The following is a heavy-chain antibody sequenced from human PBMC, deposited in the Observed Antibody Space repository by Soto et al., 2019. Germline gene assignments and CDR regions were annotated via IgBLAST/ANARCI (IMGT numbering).Heavy chain of an antibody. V-gene: IGHV4-31*03. CDR1: GGSISSGGFY. CDR2: IFYTGRT. J-gene: IGHJ3*01. Sequence: SETLSLTCTVSGGSISSGGFYWTWIRHHPGKGLEWIAYIFYTGRTYYNPSLRSRITISVDTSKNQFSLKLNSVTVADTAVYYCARDRDPDSRGDPFPFWGQGTMVTVSS. D-gene: IGHD3-22*01. CDR3: ARDRDPDSRGDPFPF.